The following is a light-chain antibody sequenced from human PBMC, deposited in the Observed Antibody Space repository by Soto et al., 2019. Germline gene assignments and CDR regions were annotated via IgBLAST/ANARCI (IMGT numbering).Light chain of an antibody. CDR1: SSNIGAGYV. V-gene: IGLV2-23*01. CDR3: CSYAGSSTPYV. J-gene: IGLJ1*01. Sequence: QSVLTQPPSVSGAPGQRVTISCTGSSSNIGAGYVVHWYQQHPGKAPKLMIYEGSKRPSGVSNRFSGSKSGNTASLTISGLQAEDEADYYCCSYAGSSTPYVFGTGTKVTVL. CDR2: EGS.